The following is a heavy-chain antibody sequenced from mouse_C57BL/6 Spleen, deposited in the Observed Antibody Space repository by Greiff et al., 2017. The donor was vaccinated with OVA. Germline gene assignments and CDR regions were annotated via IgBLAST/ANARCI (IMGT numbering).Heavy chain of an antibody. V-gene: IGHV5-17*01. D-gene: IGHD2-5*01. Sequence: EVNVVESGGGLVKPGGSLKLSCAASGFTFSDYGMHWVRQAPEKGLEWVAYISSGSSTIYDADTVKVRFTISRDNGKDTLILQMTSLRSEDTALYYCERSNYWYFDVWGTGTTVTVSS. CDR1: GFTFSDYG. CDR2: ISSGSSTI. CDR3: ERSNYWYFDV. J-gene: IGHJ1*03.